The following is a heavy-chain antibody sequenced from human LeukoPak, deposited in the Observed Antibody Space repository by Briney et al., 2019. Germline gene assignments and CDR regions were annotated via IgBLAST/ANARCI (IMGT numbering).Heavy chain of an antibody. D-gene: IGHD5-18*01. CDR2: IKSKTDGGTT. J-gene: IGHJ4*02. Sequence: GGSLRLSCAASAFTFSNAWMSSVRHAPGRGLEWVGRIKSKTDGGTTDYAAPVKCRFTISRDDSKNTLYLQMNSLNTEDTAVYYCTTVGRGYSYGSPIDYWGQGTLVTVSS. CDR3: TTVGRGYSYGSPIDY. V-gene: IGHV3-15*01. CDR1: AFTFSNAW.